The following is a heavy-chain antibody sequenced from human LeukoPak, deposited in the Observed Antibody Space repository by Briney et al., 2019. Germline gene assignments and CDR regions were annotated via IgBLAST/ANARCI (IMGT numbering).Heavy chain of an antibody. V-gene: IGHV4-4*02. CDR2: IYHSGST. J-gene: IGHJ4*02. Sequence: ASGTLSLSCAVSGGSISSSNWWTWVRQPPGKGLEWIGEIYHSGSTNYNPSLKSRVTISVDKSKNQFSLKLSSVTAADTAVYYCARARRVRSYFDYWGQGTLVTVSS. CDR3: ARARRVRSYFDY. D-gene: IGHD2-21*01. CDR1: GGSISSSNW.